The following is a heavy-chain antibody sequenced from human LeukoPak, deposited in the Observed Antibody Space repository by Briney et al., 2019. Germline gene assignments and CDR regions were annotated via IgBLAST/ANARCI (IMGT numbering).Heavy chain of an antibody. Sequence: GASVKVSCKASGYTFTGYYMHWVRQAPGQGLEWMGWINPNSGGTNYAQKFQGRVTMTRDTSISTAYMELSRLRSDDTAVYYCASGGDCSSTSCYRWFDPWGQGTLVTVSS. CDR3: ASGGDCSSTSCYRWFDP. J-gene: IGHJ5*02. CDR1: GYTFTGYY. D-gene: IGHD2-2*01. CDR2: INPNSGGT. V-gene: IGHV1-2*02.